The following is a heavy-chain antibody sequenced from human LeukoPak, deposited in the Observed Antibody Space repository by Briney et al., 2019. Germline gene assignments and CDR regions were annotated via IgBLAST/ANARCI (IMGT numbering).Heavy chain of an antibody. CDR2: ISHDGSNK. D-gene: IGHD1-26*01. Sequence: SCKASGYTFTSYYMHWVRQAPGKGLEWVAVISHDGSNKYYADSVKGRFTISRDNSKNTLYLQMNSLRAEDTAVYYCARGSGIVGAITQVFDYWGQGTLVTVSS. V-gene: IGHV3-30*04. J-gene: IGHJ4*02. CDR1: GYTFTSYY. CDR3: ARGSGIVGAITQVFDY.